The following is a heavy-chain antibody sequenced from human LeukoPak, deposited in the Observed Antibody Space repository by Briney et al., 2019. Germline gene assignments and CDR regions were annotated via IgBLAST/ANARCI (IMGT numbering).Heavy chain of an antibody. CDR3: AGTYGDDPSNFDY. CDR2: ISSSSSYI. Sequence: PGGSLRLSCAASGFTFSSYAMHWARQAPGKGLEWVSSISSSSSYIYYADSVKGRFTISRDNAKNSLYLQMNSLRAEDTAVYYCAGTYGDDPSNFDYWGQGTLVTVSS. J-gene: IGHJ4*02. CDR1: GFTFSSYA. V-gene: IGHV3-21*01. D-gene: IGHD4-17*01.